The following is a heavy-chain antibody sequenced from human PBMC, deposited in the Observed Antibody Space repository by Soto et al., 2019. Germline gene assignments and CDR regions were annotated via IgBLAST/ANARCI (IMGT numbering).Heavy chain of an antibody. CDR2: INPSGGST. J-gene: IGHJ4*02. CDR3: ARAGTGGIAVAGSPDDY. D-gene: IGHD6-19*01. Sequence: QVQLVQSGAEVKKPGASVKVSCKASGYTFTSYYMHWVRQAPGQGLEWMGIINPSGGSTSYAQKFPGRVTMTRDTSTSTVYMELSSLRSEDTAVYYCARAGTGGIAVAGSPDDYWGQGTLVTVSS. CDR1: GYTFTSYY. V-gene: IGHV1-46*01.